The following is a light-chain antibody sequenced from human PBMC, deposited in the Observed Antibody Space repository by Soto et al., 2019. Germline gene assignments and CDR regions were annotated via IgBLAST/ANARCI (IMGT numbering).Light chain of an antibody. CDR2: EVS. CDR3: CSYAGSSSPYV. V-gene: IGLV2-23*02. CDR1: SSDFGSYNL. Sequence: QSVLTQPASVSGSPGQSITISCTGTSSDFGSYNLVSWYQQHPGKAPKLMIYEVSKRPSGVPNRFSGSKSGNTASLTISGLQAEDEADYYCCSYAGSSSPYVFGTGTKVTVL. J-gene: IGLJ1*01.